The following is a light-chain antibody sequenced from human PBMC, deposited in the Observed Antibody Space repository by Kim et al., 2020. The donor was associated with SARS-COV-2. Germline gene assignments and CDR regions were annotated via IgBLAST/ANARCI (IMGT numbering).Light chain of an antibody. CDR1: SLRTYY. V-gene: IGLV3-19*01. Sequence: SSELTQDPAVSVALGQTVRITCQGDSLRTYYATWYQQKPGQAPIVVIYGKNNRPSGIPDRFSGSSSGNTASLTITGTQAGDEADYYCNSRDSIDNLVLGG. J-gene: IGLJ2*01. CDR3: NSRDSIDNLV. CDR2: GKN.